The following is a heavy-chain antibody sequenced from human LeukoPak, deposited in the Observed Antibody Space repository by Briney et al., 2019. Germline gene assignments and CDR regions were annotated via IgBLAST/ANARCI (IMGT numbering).Heavy chain of an antibody. CDR1: GGSISSGGYY. D-gene: IGHD5-18*01. CDR2: IYYSGNT. Sequence: PSETLSLTCTVSGGSISSGGYYWSWIRQHPGKGLEWIGYIYYSGNTYYTPSLKSRVTISVDTSKNQFSLNLSSVTAADTAVYYCARAENHYSGYSYAPDYWGQGTLVTVSS. J-gene: IGHJ4*02. V-gene: IGHV4-31*03. CDR3: ARAENHYSGYSYAPDY.